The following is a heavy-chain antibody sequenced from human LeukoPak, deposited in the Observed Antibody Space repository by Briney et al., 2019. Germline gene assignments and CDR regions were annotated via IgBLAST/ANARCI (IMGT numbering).Heavy chain of an antibody. J-gene: IGHJ6*02. V-gene: IGHV1-18*01. CDR3: ARDQARYSGYAGPAGSSYYYYYYGMDV. CDR1: GYTFTSYG. D-gene: IGHD5-12*01. Sequence: ASVRVSCKASGYTFTSYGISWVRQAPGQGLEWMGWISAYNGNTNYAQKLQGRVTMTTDTSTSTAYMELRRLRSDDTAVYYCARDQARYSGYAGPAGSSYYYYYYGMDVWGQGTTVTVSS. CDR2: ISAYNGNT.